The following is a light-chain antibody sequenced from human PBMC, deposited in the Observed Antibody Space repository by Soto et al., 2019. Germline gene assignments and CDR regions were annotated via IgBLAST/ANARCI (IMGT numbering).Light chain of an antibody. Sequence: DIVMTQSPLSLPVTPGEPASISCRSSQSLLHSNGYNYLDWYLQKPGQSPQLLIYLGSNRASGVPDRFSGSGSGTDFTLKISRVEAEDVGVYYCRQALQTPETFGQGTKREIK. CDR3: RQALQTPET. V-gene: IGKV2-28*01. CDR2: LGS. CDR1: QSLLHSNGYNY. J-gene: IGKJ2*01.